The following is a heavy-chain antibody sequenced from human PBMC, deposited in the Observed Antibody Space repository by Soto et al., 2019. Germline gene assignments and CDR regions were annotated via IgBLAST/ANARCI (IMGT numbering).Heavy chain of an antibody. CDR3: ARDFAAGLNDAFDF. J-gene: IGHJ3*01. CDR1: GYTFTSYA. D-gene: IGHD2-15*01. V-gene: IGHV1-3*01. CDR2: INAGNGHT. Sequence: QVQLVQSGAELKKPGASVKVSCKASGYTFTSYALHWVRQAPGQRLEWMGWINAGNGHTKYSRECRDRLTITMDTFASTAFMELRSLKSADSAVFYCARDFAAGLNDAFDFWGQGTMVTVSS.